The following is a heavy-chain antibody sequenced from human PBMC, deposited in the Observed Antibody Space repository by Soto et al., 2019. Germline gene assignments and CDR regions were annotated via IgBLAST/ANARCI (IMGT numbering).Heavy chain of an antibody. CDR3: AKYASSSWSLSAY. J-gene: IGHJ4*02. D-gene: IGHD6-13*01. CDR1: GFPFSDFA. Sequence: EVQLLESGGGLVQPGGSLRLSCAASGFPFSDFAMSWVRQAPGKGLEWVSGISGSGGGTYYADSVKGRFTISRDISKNTLYLQMNSLRAEDTAVYYCAKYASSSWSLSAYWGQGTLVTVSS. CDR2: ISGSGGGT. V-gene: IGHV3-23*01.